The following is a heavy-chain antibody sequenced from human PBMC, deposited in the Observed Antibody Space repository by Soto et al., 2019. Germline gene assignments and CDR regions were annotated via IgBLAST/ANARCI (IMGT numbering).Heavy chain of an antibody. CDR1: GFTFSTYA. V-gene: IGHV3-23*01. Sequence: VQLLESGGGLVQPGGSLRLSCAASGFTFSTYAMDWVRQAPGKGLEGVSVISSNGANTYYSDSVKGRFTISSDNSKKSLYLQMNSLRAEDTAVYYCAKEGAGVRYFDYWGQGTLVTVAA. CDR2: ISSNGANT. J-gene: IGHJ4*02. D-gene: IGHD1-1*01. CDR3: AKEGAGVRYFDY.